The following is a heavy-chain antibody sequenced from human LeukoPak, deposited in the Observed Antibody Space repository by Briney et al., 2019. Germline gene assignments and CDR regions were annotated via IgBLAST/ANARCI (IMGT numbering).Heavy chain of an antibody. V-gene: IGHV1-2*04. CDR2: IIPNTGGT. Sequence: VASVEVSCKASGYTITDYYLHWVRQAPGQGLEWMGWIIPNTGGTNYAQKFQDWVTMSGDTSISTAYMELSSLRSDDTAVYYCARGSPSYAQWHFDLWGRGTLVTVSS. CDR1: GYTITDYY. D-gene: IGHD2/OR15-2a*01. J-gene: IGHJ2*01. CDR3: ARGSPSYAQWHFDL.